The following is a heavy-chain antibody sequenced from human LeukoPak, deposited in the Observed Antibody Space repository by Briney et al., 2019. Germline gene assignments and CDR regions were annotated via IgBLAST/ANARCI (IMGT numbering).Heavy chain of an antibody. CDR3: ARGRYDNLTGHLARLDV. D-gene: IGHD3-9*01. CDR2: VFSRGTT. Sequence: PSETLSLTCTVSGASVESFYWSWIRQPAGKGLEWVGRVFSRGTTTSNPSLRSRVTVSLDTSKNQFSLKLSSVTAADTAVYYCARGRYDNLTGHLARLDVWGQGTTVIVSS. J-gene: IGHJ6*02. CDR1: GASVESFY. V-gene: IGHV4-4*07.